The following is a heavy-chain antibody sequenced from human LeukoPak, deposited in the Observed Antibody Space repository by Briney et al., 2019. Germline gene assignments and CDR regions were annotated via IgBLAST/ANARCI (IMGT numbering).Heavy chain of an antibody. V-gene: IGHV3-74*01. CDR3: ARAPMVRGVIRPLSDY. Sequence: GGSLRLSCAASGFTFSSYWMHWVRQAPGKGLVWVSRINSDGSSTSYADSVKGRFTISRDNAKNTLYLQMNSLRAEDTAVYYCARAPMVRGVIRPLSDYWGQGTLVTVSS. J-gene: IGHJ4*02. CDR1: GFTFSSYW. CDR2: INSDGSST. D-gene: IGHD3-10*01.